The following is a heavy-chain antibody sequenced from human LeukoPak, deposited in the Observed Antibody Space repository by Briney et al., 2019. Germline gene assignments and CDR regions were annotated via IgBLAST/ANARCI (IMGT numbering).Heavy chain of an antibody. CDR2: ISSSGSTI. J-gene: IGHJ6*01. CDR3: AREGFCSRGSFQRIHYYGMDV. D-gene: IGHD2-15*01. CDR1: GFTFSGYE. Sequence: GGSLRLSCAASGFTFSGYEMSWVRQAPGKGLEWVSYISSSGSTIYYADSVKGRFTISRDNAKYSLYLQMNSLRAEDTAVYYWAREGFCSRGSFQRIHYYGMDVSGEGTTVTVSS. V-gene: IGHV3-48*03.